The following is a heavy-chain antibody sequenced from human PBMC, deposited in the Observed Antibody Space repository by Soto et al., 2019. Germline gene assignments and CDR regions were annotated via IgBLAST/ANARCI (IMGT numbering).Heavy chain of an antibody. CDR3: AREPRYCRGGSCSITGDAFDI. Sequence: VQLVESGGGLVQPGGSLRLSCTASGFIVSDTYMNWVRQAPGKGLEWVSVISNRGDTHYADSVRGRFSLSRDIDENTLHLQMNNLRVEDMAVYYCAREPRYCRGGSCSITGDAFDIWGQGTMVTVSS. CDR1: GFIVSDTY. D-gene: IGHD2-15*01. CDR2: ISNRGDT. V-gene: IGHV3-66*01. J-gene: IGHJ3*02.